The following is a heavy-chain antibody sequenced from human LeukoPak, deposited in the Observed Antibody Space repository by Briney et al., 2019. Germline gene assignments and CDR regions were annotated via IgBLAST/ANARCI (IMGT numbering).Heavy chain of an antibody. CDR3: ARVERPTMVREPQLYYMDV. CDR2: IYFSGST. CDR1: GGSISSYY. V-gene: IGHV4-59*01. Sequence: SETLSLTCTVSGGSISSYYCSWIRQPPGRGLEWIGYIYFSGSTNYNPSLKSRVTISVDTSKNLFSLKLSSVTAADTAVYYCARVERPTMVREPQLYYMDVWGKGTTVTVSS. J-gene: IGHJ6*03. D-gene: IGHD3-10*01.